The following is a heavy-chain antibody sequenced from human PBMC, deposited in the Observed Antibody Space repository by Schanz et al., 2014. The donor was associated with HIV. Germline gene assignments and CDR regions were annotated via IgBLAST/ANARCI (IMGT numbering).Heavy chain of an antibody. CDR2: ISYDGRNK. D-gene: IGHD3-22*01. CDR3: AKPEYDSRGNSQSHFDY. J-gene: IGHJ4*02. CDR1: GFTFNNYG. V-gene: IGHV3-30*18. Sequence: QVHLVESGGGVVQPGRSLRLSCAASGFTFNNYGMHWVRQAPGKGLEWVAVISYDGRNKYYEDSVKGRFTISRDNSKNTLYLQMTTLRIDDTAVYYCAKPEYDSRGNSQSHFDYWGQGTLVTVSS.